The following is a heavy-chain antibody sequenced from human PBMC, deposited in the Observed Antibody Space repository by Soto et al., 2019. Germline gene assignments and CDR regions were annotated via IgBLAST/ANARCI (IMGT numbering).Heavy chain of an antibody. CDR3: ARVIAATNIGARDYFAY. CDR1: GGSFSGYY. Sequence: QVQLQQWGAGLLKPSETLSLTCAVYGGSFSGYYWGWVRQPPGKGLAWFGEINHSGRTNYNPSLMSRVTTSVDTAQTKFSLKLSSVTAANTATNYCARVIAATNIGARDYFAYSGQGTLVTVSS. CDR2: INHSGRT. J-gene: IGHJ4*02. D-gene: IGHD5-12*01. V-gene: IGHV4-34*01.